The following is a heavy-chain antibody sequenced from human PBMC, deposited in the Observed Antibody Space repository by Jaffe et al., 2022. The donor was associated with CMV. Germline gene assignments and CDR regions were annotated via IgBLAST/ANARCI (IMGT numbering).Heavy chain of an antibody. CDR1: GGSFSGYY. Sequence: QVQLQQWGAGLLKPSETLSLTCAVYGGSFSGYYWSWIRQPPGKGLEWIGEINHSGSTNYNPSLKSRVTISVDTSKNQFSLKLSSVTAADTAVYYCARGHAQAGGYYYMDVWGKGTTVTVSS. J-gene: IGHJ6*03. D-gene: IGHD6-25*01. CDR2: INHSGST. V-gene: IGHV4-34*01. CDR3: ARGHAQAGGYYYMDV.